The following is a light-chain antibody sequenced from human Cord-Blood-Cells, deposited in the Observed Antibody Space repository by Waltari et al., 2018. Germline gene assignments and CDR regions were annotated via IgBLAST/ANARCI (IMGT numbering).Light chain of an antibody. CDR1: SSDVGGYNY. V-gene: IGLV2-14*01. CDR2: EVS. J-gene: IGLJ3*02. Sequence: QSALTQPASVSGSPGQSITISCTGTSSDVGGYNYVSWYQQHPGKAPKLMIYEVSNRPSGVPNRFPGSKSGNTASLTISGLQAEDEADYYYSSYTSSSTWVFGGGTKLTVL. CDR3: SSYTSSSTWV.